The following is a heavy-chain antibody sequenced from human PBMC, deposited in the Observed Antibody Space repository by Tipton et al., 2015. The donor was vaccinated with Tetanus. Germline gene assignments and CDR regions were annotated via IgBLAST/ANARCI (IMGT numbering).Heavy chain of an antibody. V-gene: IGHV3-30-3*01. Sequence: SLRLSCAASGFTFSSYAMHWVRQAPGKGLEWLAVISYDGSNKYYADSLKGRFTISRDNSKNTLDLQMNTLGPEDTAVYCCARLTDPGNTDHWGQGTLVTVSS. CDR1: GFTFSSYA. J-gene: IGHJ5*02. CDR3: ARLTDPGNTDH. D-gene: IGHD2/OR15-2a*01. CDR2: ISYDGSNK.